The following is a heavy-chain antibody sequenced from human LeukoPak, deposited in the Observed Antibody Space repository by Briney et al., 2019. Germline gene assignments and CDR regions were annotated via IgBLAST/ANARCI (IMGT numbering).Heavy chain of an antibody. D-gene: IGHD2-21*02. Sequence: SETLSLTCVVSGGSINSGGYSWNWIRQPPGKGLEWIGFIYSSGSTYYNPSLKSRVTISIDTSKNQVSLKMSFVAAADTAVYYCAKSDGYGLIDYWGQGTLVTVSS. CDR1: GGSINSGGYS. CDR3: AKSDGYGLIDY. J-gene: IGHJ4*01. V-gene: IGHV4-30-4*07. CDR2: IYSSGST.